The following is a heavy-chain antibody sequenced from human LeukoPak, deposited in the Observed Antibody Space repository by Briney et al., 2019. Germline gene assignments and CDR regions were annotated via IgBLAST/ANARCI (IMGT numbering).Heavy chain of an antibody. J-gene: IGHJ6*03. Sequence: ASVKVSCKASGYTFTSYGISWVRQAPGQGLEWMGWISAYNGNTNYAQKLQGRVTMTTDTSTSTAYMELRSLRSDDTAVYYCARSPRGYSGYDWRYYMDVWGKGTTVTISS. CDR2: ISAYNGNT. V-gene: IGHV1-18*01. CDR1: GYTFTSYG. D-gene: IGHD5-12*01. CDR3: ARSPRGYSGYDWRYYMDV.